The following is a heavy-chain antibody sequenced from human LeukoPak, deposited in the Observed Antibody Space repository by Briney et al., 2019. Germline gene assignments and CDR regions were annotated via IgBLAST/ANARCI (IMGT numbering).Heavy chain of an antibody. Sequence: GASVKVSCKASGYTFTSYATHWVRQAPGQRLEWMGWINAGNGNTKYSQKFQGRVTITRDTSASTAYMELSSLRSEDTAVYYCARGATRAYYYYGMDVWGQGTTVTVSS. CDR3: ARGATRAYYYYGMDV. V-gene: IGHV1-3*01. J-gene: IGHJ6*02. CDR1: GYTFTSYA. CDR2: INAGNGNT.